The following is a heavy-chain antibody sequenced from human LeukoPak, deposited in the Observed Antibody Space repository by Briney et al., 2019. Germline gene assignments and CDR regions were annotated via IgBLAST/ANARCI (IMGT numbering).Heavy chain of an antibody. J-gene: IGHJ4*02. CDR3: AKETRIGTPDY. Sequence: GGSLRLSCAASGFTFSSYGMHWVRQAPGKGLEWVAVISYDGSNKYYADSVKGRFTISGDNSKNTLYLQMNSLRAEDTAVYYCAKETRIGTPDYWGQGTLVTVSS. V-gene: IGHV3-30*18. CDR1: GFTFSSYG. D-gene: IGHD6-13*01. CDR2: ISYDGSNK.